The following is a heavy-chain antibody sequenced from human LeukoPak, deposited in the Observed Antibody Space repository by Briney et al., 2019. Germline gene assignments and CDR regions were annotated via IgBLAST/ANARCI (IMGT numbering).Heavy chain of an antibody. CDR3: ARASSSWSIDY. Sequence: KPSETLSLTCAVYGGSFSGYYWSWIRQPPGKGLEWIGEINHSGSTYYNPSLKSRVTISVDTSKNQFSLKLSSVTAADTAVYYCARASSSWSIDYWGQGTLVTVSS. D-gene: IGHD6-13*01. V-gene: IGHV4-34*01. CDR1: GGSFSGYY. J-gene: IGHJ4*02. CDR2: INHSGST.